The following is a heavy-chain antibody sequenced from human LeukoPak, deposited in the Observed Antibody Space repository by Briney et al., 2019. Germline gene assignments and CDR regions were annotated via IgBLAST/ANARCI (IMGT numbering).Heavy chain of an antibody. CDR3: ARGRIDAFDI. J-gene: IGHJ3*02. V-gene: IGHV3-21*01. CDR2: ISTSSSYI. CDR1: GFTFSSYE. Sequence: PGGSLRLSCAASGFTFSSYEMNWVRQAPGKGLEWVSSISTSSSYIYYADSVKGRFTISRDNAKTSLYLQMNSLRAEDTAVYYCARGRIDAFDIWGQGTMVTVSS.